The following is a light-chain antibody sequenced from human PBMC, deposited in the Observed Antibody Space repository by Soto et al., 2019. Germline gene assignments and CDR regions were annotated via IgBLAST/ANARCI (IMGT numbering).Light chain of an antibody. J-gene: IGLJ1*01. CDR2: ETK. V-gene: IGLV2-23*01. CDR1: GHDVGTYNL. CDR3: GSYAGSSTYV. Sequence: QSVLTQTASVTGSPGQSSTISCTGTGHDVGTYNLVSWYQRHPGKAPKLLIYETKKRPSGIPNRFSGSKSGNTAALTISGRQAEDEAEDSCGSYAGSSTYVFGTGTKLTVL.